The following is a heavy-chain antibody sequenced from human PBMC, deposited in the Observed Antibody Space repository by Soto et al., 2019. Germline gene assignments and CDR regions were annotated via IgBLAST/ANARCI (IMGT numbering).Heavy chain of an antibody. CDR1: GYTFTSLG. CDR3: AIDSYDFLGGCGFVP. V-gene: IGHV1-18*01. CDR2: ISAYNGNT. J-gene: IGHJ5*02. D-gene: IGHD3-3*01. Sequence: QVQLVQSGAEVKKPGASVKVSCKASGYTFTSLGISWVRQAPGHGIECMGWISAYNGNTNYPQQLQGSVTMNTDTSTSTAYMERRGLRSYDTAVYYCAIDSYDFLGGCGFVPWGQGTLVTVSS.